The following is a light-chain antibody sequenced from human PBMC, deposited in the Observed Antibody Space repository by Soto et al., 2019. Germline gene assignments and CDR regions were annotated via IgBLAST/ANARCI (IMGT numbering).Light chain of an antibody. J-gene: IGKJ3*01. Sequence: EIVLTQSPGTLSLSPGERATLSCRASQSVDSSYLAWYQQKPGQAPRLLIYGASSRATGIPDRFSGSGSATDFALTISALEPYDFAVYYCQQVGIPFTFGPGTKVDIK. CDR2: GAS. CDR3: QQVGIPFT. V-gene: IGKV3-20*01. CDR1: QSVDSSY.